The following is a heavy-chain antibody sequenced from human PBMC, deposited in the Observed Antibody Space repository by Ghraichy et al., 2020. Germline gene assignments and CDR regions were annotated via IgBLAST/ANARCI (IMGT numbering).Heavy chain of an antibody. Sequence: SETLSLTCTVSGGSISSYYWSWIRQPPGKGLEWIGYIYYSGSTNYNPSLKSRVTISVDTSKNQFSLKLSSVTAADTAVYYCARGREWLRFSYYYGMDVWGQGTTVTVSS. CDR2: IYYSGST. CDR3: ARGREWLRFSYYYGMDV. V-gene: IGHV4-59*01. CDR1: GGSISSYY. J-gene: IGHJ6*02. D-gene: IGHD5-12*01.